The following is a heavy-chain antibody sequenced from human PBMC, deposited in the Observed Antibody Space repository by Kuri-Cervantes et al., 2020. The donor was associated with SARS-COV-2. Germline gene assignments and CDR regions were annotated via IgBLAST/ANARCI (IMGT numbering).Heavy chain of an antibody. CDR3: ARAMGETYYYYYIDV. V-gene: IGHV4-61*09. D-gene: IGHD3-16*01. CDR1: GGSISSGSYY. J-gene: IGHJ6*03. Sequence: SETLSLTCTVSGGSISSGSYYWSWIRQPAGKGLEGIGYIYTSGSTNSNSSLKSRVTISVDTSKNQFSLKLSSVTAADTAVYYCARAMGETYYYYYIDVWGKGTTVPSP. CDR2: IYTSGST.